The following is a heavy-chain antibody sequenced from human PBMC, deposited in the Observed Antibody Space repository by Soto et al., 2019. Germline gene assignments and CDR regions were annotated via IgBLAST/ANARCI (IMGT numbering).Heavy chain of an antibody. CDR1: GYTFTSYG. J-gene: IGHJ6*02. V-gene: IGHV1-18*01. CDR3: ASQNVLRFLEGMDV. CDR2: ISAYNGNT. D-gene: IGHD3-3*01. Sequence: GASVKVSCKASGYTFTSYGISWVRQAPGQGLEWMGWISAYNGNTNYAQKLQGRVTMTTDTSTSTAYMELRSLRSYDTAVYFCASQNVLRFLEGMDVWGQGTTVTVSS.